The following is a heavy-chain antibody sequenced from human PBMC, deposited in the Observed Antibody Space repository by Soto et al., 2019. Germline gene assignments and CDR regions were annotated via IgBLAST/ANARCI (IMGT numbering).Heavy chain of an antibody. D-gene: IGHD3-10*01. Sequence: SETLSLTCTVSGVSISSYYWSWIRQPPGEGLEWIAYIYHSGTFSYNPSLKSRATISADTSKNQLSLELTSVTASDAAVYYCARLPAVSGSLAWFDPWGQGTLVTVSS. V-gene: IGHV4-59*08. J-gene: IGHJ5*02. CDR2: IYHSGTF. CDR1: GVSISSYY. CDR3: ARLPAVSGSLAWFDP.